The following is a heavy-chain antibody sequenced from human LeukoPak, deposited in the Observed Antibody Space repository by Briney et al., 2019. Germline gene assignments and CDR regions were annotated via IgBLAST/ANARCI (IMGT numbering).Heavy chain of an antibody. CDR2: ISSSGSIT. V-gene: IGHV3-11*01. J-gene: IGHJ4*02. Sequence: SGGSLRLSCAASGFTFNDYYMSWIRQAPGKGLEWVSYISSSGSITYYADSVKGRFTISRDNAKNSLYLQMNSLRAEDTAVYYCARDSVSCSGGSCYGNEFDYWGQGTLVTVSS. CDR3: ARDSVSCSGGSCYGNEFDY. CDR1: GFTFNDYY. D-gene: IGHD2-15*01.